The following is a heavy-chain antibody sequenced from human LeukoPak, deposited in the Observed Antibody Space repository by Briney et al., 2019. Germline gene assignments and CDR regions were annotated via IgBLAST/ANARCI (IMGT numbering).Heavy chain of an antibody. J-gene: IGHJ3*02. CDR2: TYYRSKWYN. V-gene: IGHV6-1*01. CDR1: GDSVSSNSAA. D-gene: IGHD6-6*01. CDR3: ARGGSAGIAARGAFDI. Sequence: SQTLSLTFAISGDSVSSNSAAWNWIRQSPSRGLEWLGRTYYRSKWYNDYAVSVKSRITINPDTSKNQFSLQLNSVTPEDTAVYYCARGGSAGIAARGAFDIWGQGTMVTVSS.